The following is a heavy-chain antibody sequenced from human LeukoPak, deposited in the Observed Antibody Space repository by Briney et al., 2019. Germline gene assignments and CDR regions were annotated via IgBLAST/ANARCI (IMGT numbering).Heavy chain of an antibody. V-gene: IGHV3-23*01. Sequence: GGSLRLSCAASGFTFNTYVMSWVRQTPGKGLQWVSSIKSGGGTDYADSVKGRFTISRDNSKNTLYLQMNSLRAEDTAVYYCAKHFCTGLDCSLFDSWGQGTLVTVSS. D-gene: IGHD3/OR15-3a*01. CDR2: IKSGGGT. CDR1: GFTFNTYV. CDR3: AKHFCTGLDCSLFDS. J-gene: IGHJ4*02.